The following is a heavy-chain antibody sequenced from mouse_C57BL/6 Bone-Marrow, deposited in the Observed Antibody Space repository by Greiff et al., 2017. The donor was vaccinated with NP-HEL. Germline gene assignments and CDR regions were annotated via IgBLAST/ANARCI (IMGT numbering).Heavy chain of an antibody. CDR3: ARGNEYGWFAY. CDR2: IYPGDGDT. D-gene: IGHD5-1*01. CDR1: GYAFSSSW. J-gene: IGHJ3*01. V-gene: IGHV1-82*01. Sequence: QVQLKESGPELVKPGASVKISCKASGYAFSSSWMNWVKQRPGKGLEWIGRIYPGDGDTNYNGKFKGKATLTADKSSSTAYMQLSSLTSEDSAVYFCARGNEYGWFAYWGQGTLVTVSA.